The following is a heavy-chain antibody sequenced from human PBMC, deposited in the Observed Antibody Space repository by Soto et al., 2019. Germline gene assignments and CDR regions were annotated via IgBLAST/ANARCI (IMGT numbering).Heavy chain of an antibody. CDR1: GCSFTSYW. V-gene: IGHV5-10-1*01. D-gene: IGHD5-18*01. CDR3: ATLTSGYSLWLVPPLYYYYGMDV. Sequence: PGESLKISCKGSGCSFTSYWISWVRQMPGKGLEWMGRIDPSDSYTNYSPSFQGHVTISADKSISTAYLQWSSLKASDTAMYYCATLTSGYSLWLVPPLYYYYGMDVWGQGTTVTVSS. J-gene: IGHJ6*02. CDR2: IDPSDSYT.